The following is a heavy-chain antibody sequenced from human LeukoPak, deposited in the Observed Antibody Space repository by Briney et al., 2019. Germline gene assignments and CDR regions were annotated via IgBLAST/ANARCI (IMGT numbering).Heavy chain of an antibody. CDR3: ARGRSMAAGAS. CDR2: IYYSGTT. J-gene: IGHJ4*02. Sequence: SETLSLTCTVSGASVSSNDYYCGWIRQPPGKGLEWIGSIYYSGTTYYNPSLKSRVTISVDTSKHQFSLDLTSVTAADTAVYYCARGRSMAAGASWGQGTLVTVSS. CDR1: GASVSSNDYY. V-gene: IGHV4-39*07. D-gene: IGHD5-24*01.